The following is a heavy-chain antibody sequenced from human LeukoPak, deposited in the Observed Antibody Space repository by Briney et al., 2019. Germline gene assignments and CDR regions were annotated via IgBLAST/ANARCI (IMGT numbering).Heavy chain of an antibody. D-gene: IGHD3-3*01. CDR2: IYYSGST. CDR1: GGTISSYF. Sequence: SETLSLTCTVSGGTISSYFWTWIRQPPGKGLEWIGYIYYSGSTYYNPSLKSRVTISVDTSKNQFSLKLSSVTAADTAVYYCARHEWMSYFDYWGQGTLVTVSS. J-gene: IGHJ4*02. CDR3: ARHEWMSYFDY. V-gene: IGHV4-59*06.